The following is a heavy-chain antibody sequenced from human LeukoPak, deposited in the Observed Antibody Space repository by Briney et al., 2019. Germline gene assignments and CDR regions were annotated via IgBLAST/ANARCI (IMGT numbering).Heavy chain of an antibody. V-gene: IGHV3-21*01. D-gene: IGHD6-13*01. J-gene: IGHJ3*02. CDR2: ISSSSSYI. CDR3: ARDHSLGIAAAGTDAFDI. CDR1: GFTFSSYS. Sequence: KPGGSLRLSCAAPGFTFSSYSMNWVRQAPGKGLEWVSSISSSSSYIYYADSVKGRFTISRDNAKNSLYLQMNSLRAEDTAVYYCARDHSLGIAAAGTDAFDIWGQGTMVTVSS.